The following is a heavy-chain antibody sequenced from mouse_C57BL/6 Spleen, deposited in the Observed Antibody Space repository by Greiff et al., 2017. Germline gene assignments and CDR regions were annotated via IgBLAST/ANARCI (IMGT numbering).Heavy chain of an antibody. D-gene: IGHD2-4*01. J-gene: IGHJ3*01. CDR1: GYSITSGYY. CDR2: ISYDGSN. Sequence: EVKLQESGPGLVKPSQSLSLTCSVTGYSITSGYYWNWIRQFPGNKLEWMGYISYDGSNNYNPSLKNRIAITRDTSKNQFFLKLNSVTTEDTATYYCARGGPTMITPGFAYWGQGTLVTVSA. V-gene: IGHV3-6*01. CDR3: ARGGPTMITPGFAY.